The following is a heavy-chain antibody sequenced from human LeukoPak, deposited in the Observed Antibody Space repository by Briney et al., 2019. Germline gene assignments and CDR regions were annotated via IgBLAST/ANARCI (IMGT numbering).Heavy chain of an antibody. CDR3: ARGPNYAPGIYDNEVFDY. D-gene: IGHD3-10*01. V-gene: IGHV4-61*01. J-gene: IGHJ4*02. CDR2: IYYSGST. CDR1: GYSISSGYY. Sequence: SETLSLTCTVSGYSISSGYYWGWIRQPPGKGLEWIGYIYYSGSTNYNPSLKSRVTISVDTSKNQFSLKLSSVTAADTAVYYCARGPNYAPGIYDNEVFDYWGQGTLVTVSS.